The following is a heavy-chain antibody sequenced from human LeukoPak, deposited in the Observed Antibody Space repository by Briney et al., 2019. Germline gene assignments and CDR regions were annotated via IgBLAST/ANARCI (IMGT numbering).Heavy chain of an antibody. Sequence: GGSLRLSCAASGFTFSSYGMHWVRQAPGKGLEWVAFIRYDGSNKYYADSVKGRFTISRDNSKNTLYLQMNSLRAEDTAVYYCAKDGSSSWYPNYYYYYMDVWGKGTTVTISS. CDR1: GFTFSSYG. CDR2: IRYDGSNK. V-gene: IGHV3-30*02. J-gene: IGHJ6*03. D-gene: IGHD6-13*01. CDR3: AKDGSSSWYPNYYYYYMDV.